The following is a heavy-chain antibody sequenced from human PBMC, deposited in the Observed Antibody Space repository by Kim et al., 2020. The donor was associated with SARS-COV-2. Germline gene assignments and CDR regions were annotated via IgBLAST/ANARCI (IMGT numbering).Heavy chain of an antibody. D-gene: IGHD2-2*02. CDR3: ARGRAGVVPSPILGNGPHYDYYAMDV. J-gene: IGHJ6*02. Sequence: SETLSLTCAVYGGSFSGFHWSWIRQPPGKGLEWIGEINHSGSTNYNPSLKSRVTISVDTSKSQFSLKLNVVTAADTAVYYYARGRAGVVPSPILGNGPHYDYYAMDVWGRGNPVTVSS. CDR2: INHSGST. CDR1: GGSFSGFH. V-gene: IGHV4-34*01.